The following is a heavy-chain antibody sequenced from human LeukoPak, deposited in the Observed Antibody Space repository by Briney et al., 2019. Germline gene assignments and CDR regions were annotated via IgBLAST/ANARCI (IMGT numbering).Heavy chain of an antibody. CDR2: INHSGST. D-gene: IGHD3-10*01. V-gene: IGHV4-34*01. J-gene: IGHJ4*02. Sequence: PSETLSLTCAVYGGSFSGYYWSWIRQPPGKGLEWIGEINHSGSTNYNPSLKSRVTISVDTSKNQFSLKLSSVTAADTAVYYCARYDLVYYGSGSYHSFDYLGQGTLVTVSS. CDR3: ARYDLVYYGSGSYHSFDY. CDR1: GGSFSGYY.